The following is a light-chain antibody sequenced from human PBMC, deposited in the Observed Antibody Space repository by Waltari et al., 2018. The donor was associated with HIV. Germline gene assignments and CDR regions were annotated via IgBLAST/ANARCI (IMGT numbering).Light chain of an antibody. CDR1: SSDIGAYDS. CDR2: EVS. V-gene: IGLV2-8*01. J-gene: IGLJ2*01. Sequence: QSALTQPPSASGSLGQSVTISCTGSSSDIGAYDSVSWFQQHPNNAPKLLLYEVSKRPSCVPDRFSGSRSGETAFLSVSGLQPYDTAAYFCSSYGDNIRVLFGGGTNLTVL. CDR3: SSYGDNIRVL.